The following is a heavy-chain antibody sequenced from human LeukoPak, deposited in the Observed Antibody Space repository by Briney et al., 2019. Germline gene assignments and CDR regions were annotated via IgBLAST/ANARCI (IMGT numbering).Heavy chain of an antibody. Sequence: TSSETLSLTCTVSGGSISSYCWSWIRQPPGKGLEWIGYIYYSGSTNYNPSLKSRVTISVDTSKNQFSLKLSSVTAADTAVYYCARHRSSDYYDSSGYELDYWGQGTLVTVSS. D-gene: IGHD3-22*01. J-gene: IGHJ4*02. V-gene: IGHV4-59*08. CDR2: IYYSGST. CDR1: GGSISSYC. CDR3: ARHRSSDYYDSSGYELDY.